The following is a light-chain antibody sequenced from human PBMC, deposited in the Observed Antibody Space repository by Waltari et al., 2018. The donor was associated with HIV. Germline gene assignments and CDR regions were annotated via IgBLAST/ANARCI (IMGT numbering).Light chain of an antibody. V-gene: IGLV3-25*03. Sequence: SYELTQPPSVSVSPGQTARHTCSGDALPKQYAYWYQQKPGQAPVLVIYKNIERPSGIPARFSGSRSGTTVTLTISGVQAEDEADYHCQSAGGSGSYVVFGGGTKLTVL. CDR1: ALPKQY. J-gene: IGLJ2*01. CDR2: KNI. CDR3: QSAGGSGSYVV.